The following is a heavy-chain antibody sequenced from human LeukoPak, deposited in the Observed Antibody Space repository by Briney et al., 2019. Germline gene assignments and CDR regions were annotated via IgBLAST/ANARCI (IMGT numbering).Heavy chain of an antibody. Sequence: PSETLSPTCTVSGGSISRHYWSWIRQPPGKGLEWIGYTYYSGHTNYNPSLKSRVTISEDTSKNQISLKMTSVTAADTAVYYCARDSGPLDYDDSSGYYQLDSWGQGTLVTVSS. CDR2: TYYSGHT. V-gene: IGHV4-59*11. J-gene: IGHJ4*02. D-gene: IGHD3-22*01. CDR3: ARDSGPLDYDDSSGYYQLDS. CDR1: GGSISRHY.